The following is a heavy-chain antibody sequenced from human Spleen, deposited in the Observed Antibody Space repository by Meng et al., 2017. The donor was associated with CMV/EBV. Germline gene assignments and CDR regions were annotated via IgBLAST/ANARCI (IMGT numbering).Heavy chain of an antibody. J-gene: IGHJ3*02. D-gene: IGHD1-26*01. CDR2: IYSGDLA. CDR3: AGYSGDRSGAFDI. CDR1: GVTGRTHY. Sequence: EASGVTGRTHYMTWVRQAPGKGREWLSAIYSGDLAKFADSVKGRFTTSRDTSKNTVYLQMNSLRAEDTAVYFCAGYSGDRSGAFDIWGPGTMVTVSS. V-gene: IGHV3-53*01.